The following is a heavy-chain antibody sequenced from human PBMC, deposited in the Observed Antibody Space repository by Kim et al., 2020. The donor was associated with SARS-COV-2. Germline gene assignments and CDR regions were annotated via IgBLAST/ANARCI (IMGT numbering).Heavy chain of an antibody. CDR3: VKGSYSNIWVLFDS. CDR2: VNSDGTTT. Sequence: GGSLRLSCAASGFTFTSHWMHWVRQAPGKGLVWVSRVNSDGTTTNYADSVKGRFTISRDNAKNTLYMEMNSLRAEDTAVYFCVKGSYSNIWVLFDSWGQGTLVTVSS. D-gene: IGHD6-13*01. CDR1: GFTFTSHW. J-gene: IGHJ4*02. V-gene: IGHV3-74*01.